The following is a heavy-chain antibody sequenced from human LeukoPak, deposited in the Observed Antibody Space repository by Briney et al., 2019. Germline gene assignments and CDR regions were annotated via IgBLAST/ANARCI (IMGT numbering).Heavy chain of an antibody. J-gene: IGHJ3*02. CDR2: IIPIFGTA. CDR1: GGTFSSYA. V-gene: IGHV1-69*13. Sequence: ASVKVSCKASGGTFSSYAISWVRQAPGQGLEWMGGIIPIFGTANYAQKFQGRVTITADESTSTAYMELSSLRSEDTAVYYCASTVRYSSSWSPPRGAFDIWGQGTMVTVSS. CDR3: ASTVRYSSSWSPPRGAFDI. D-gene: IGHD6-13*01.